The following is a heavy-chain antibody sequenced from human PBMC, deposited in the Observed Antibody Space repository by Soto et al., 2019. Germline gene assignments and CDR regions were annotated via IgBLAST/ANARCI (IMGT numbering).Heavy chain of an antibody. CDR1: GYTLTNYG. CDR2: ISAYNGHA. V-gene: IGHV1-18*01. Sequence: QVQLVQSGGEVKNPGASVKVSCKAFGYTLTNYGISWVRQAPGQGLEWMGWISAYNGHANYAQKFQGRVRLTTERPTKTAYMELRSLGSDGTSEYYCAREGYCSSSMCYGGYYYMDVWGKGTTVTV. CDR3: AREGYCSSSMCYGGYYYMDV. J-gene: IGHJ6*03. D-gene: IGHD2-2*01.